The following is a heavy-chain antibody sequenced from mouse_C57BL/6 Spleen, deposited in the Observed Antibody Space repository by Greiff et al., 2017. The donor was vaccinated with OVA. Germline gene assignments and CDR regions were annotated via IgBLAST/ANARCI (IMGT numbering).Heavy chain of an antibody. V-gene: IGHV5-6*01. CDR1: GFTFSSYG. J-gene: IGHJ2*01. CDR2: ISSGGSYP. Sequence: EVQVVESGGDLVKPGGSLKLSCAASGFTFSSYGMSWVRQTPDKRLEWVATISSGGSYPYYTDTVTGRFTISRDNAKNTRYLQMSSLKCEETARYYCARRHYYGSSYFDYWGQGTTLTVSS. D-gene: IGHD1-1*01. CDR3: ARRHYYGSSYFDY.